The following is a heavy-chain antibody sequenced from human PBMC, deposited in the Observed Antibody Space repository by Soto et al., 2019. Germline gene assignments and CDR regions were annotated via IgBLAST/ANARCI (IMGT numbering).Heavy chain of an antibody. D-gene: IGHD3-3*01. CDR3: AKGALRFLEYDALDI. Sequence: EVQLVESGGGLVQPGRSLRLSCVASGFTFDDYAMHWVRQAPGKGLEWVSGISWNSGSIGYADSVKGRFTISRDNAKNSLYLQMNSLRAEDTALYYCAKGALRFLEYDALDIWGQGTMVTVSS. CDR1: GFTFDDYA. V-gene: IGHV3-9*01. J-gene: IGHJ3*02. CDR2: ISWNSGSI.